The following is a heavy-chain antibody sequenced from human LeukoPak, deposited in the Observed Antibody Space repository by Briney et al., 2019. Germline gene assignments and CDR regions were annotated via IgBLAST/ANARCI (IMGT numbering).Heavy chain of an antibody. V-gene: IGHV4-39*01. Sequence: SETLSLTCTVSGGSLGSSSYYWGWVRQPPGKGLEWIVIIHYSGSTYSNPSLKTRLTMSVDTSKNQFSLKLSSVTAADTGVYYCASYCSGGTCYLGFDYWGQGTLVTVSS. CDR2: IHYSGST. J-gene: IGHJ4*02. D-gene: IGHD2-15*01. CDR3: ASYCSGGTCYLGFDY. CDR1: GGSLGSSSYY.